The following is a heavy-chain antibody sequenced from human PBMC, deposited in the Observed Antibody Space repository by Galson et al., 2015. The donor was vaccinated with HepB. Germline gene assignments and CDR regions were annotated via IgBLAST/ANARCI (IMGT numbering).Heavy chain of an antibody. Sequence: QSGAEMKKPGESLKISCKGSGYTFSNYWIGWVRQMPGKGLEWMGIIYPGDSDTRYSPSFQGQVTISADKSISTAYLQWSSLKASDTAMYYCARLPSTIDGGYYFGYWGQGTLVTVSS. V-gene: IGHV5-51*01. CDR2: IYPGDSDT. J-gene: IGHJ4*02. CDR1: GYTFSNYW. D-gene: IGHD5/OR15-5a*01. CDR3: ARLPSTIDGGYYFGY.